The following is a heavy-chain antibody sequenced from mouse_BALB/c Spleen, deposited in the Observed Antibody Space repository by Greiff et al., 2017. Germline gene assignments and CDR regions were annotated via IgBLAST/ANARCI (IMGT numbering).Heavy chain of an antibody. J-gene: IGHJ4*01. CDR2: ISSGGIYT. CDR3: ARRGMITTMAMDY. D-gene: IGHD2-4*01. Sequence: EVQRVESGGDLVKPGGSLKLSCAASGFTFSSYGMSWVRQTPDKRLEWVATISSGGIYTYYPDSVKGRFTISRDNAKNTLYLQMSSLKSEDTAMYYCARRGMITTMAMDYWGQGTSVTVSS. CDR1: GFTFSSYG. V-gene: IGHV5-6*01.